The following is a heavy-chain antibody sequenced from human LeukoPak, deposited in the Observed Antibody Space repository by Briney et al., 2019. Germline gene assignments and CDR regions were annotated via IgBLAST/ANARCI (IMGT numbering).Heavy chain of an antibody. V-gene: IGHV4-61*02. J-gene: IGHJ5*02. CDR3: ASRSFYDFWSAHIRA. D-gene: IGHD3-3*01. Sequence: SQTLSLTCTVSGGSISSGSYYWSWIRQPAGKGLEWSGRIYTSGSTNYNPSLKSRVTISVDTSKNQFSLKLSSVTAADTAVYYSASRSFYDFWSAHIRAWGQGTLVTVSS. CDR2: IYTSGST. CDR1: GGSISSGSYY.